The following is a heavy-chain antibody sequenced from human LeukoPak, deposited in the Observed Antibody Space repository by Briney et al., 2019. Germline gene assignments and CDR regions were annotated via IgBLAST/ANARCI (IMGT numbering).Heavy chain of an antibody. V-gene: IGHV3-11*01. CDR3: ARGSGYSSGWFEY. Sequence: VGSLRLSCAASGFTFSDYYMSWIRQAPGKGLQWVSYISGGGSSIYYADSVKGRFTISRDNAKNSLYLQINSLRVEDTAVYYCARGSGYSSGWFEYRGQGSLVTVSS. D-gene: IGHD6-19*01. CDR2: ISGGGSSI. CDR1: GFTFSDYY. J-gene: IGHJ4*02.